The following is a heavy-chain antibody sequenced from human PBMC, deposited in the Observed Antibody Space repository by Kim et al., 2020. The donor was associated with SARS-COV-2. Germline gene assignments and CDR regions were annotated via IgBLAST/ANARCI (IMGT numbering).Heavy chain of an antibody. CDR1: GFTFSSYS. J-gene: IGHJ2*01. CDR3: ARGPDIASRYFDL. CDR2: ISSSSSYI. Sequence: GGSLRLSCAASGFTFSSYSMNWVRQAPGKGLEWVSSISSSSSYIYYADSVKGRFTISRDNAKNSLYLQMNSLRAEDTAVYYCARGPDIASRYFDLWGRGTLVTVSS. V-gene: IGHV3-21*01. D-gene: IGHD5-12*01.